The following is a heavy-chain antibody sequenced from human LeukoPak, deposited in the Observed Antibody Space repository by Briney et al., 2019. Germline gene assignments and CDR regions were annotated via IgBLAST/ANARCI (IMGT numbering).Heavy chain of an antibody. V-gene: IGHV4-31*03. D-gene: IGHD2-2*01. J-gene: IGHJ5*02. CDR2: IYYSGST. CDR1: GGSISSGGYY. Sequence: SQTLSLTCTVSGGSISSGGYYWRWIRQHPGKGLEWIGYIYYSGSTYYNPSLKSRVTISVDTSKNQFSLKLSSVTAADTAVYYCARDRRYCSSTSCFNWFDHWGQGTLVTVSS. CDR3: ARDRRYCSSTSCFNWFDH.